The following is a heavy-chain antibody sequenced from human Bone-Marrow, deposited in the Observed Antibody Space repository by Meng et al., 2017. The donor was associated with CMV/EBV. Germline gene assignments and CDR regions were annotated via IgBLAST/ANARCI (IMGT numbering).Heavy chain of an antibody. D-gene: IGHD1-26*01. V-gene: IGHV3-9*01. CDR2: ISWNSGSI. Sequence: GGSLRLSCAASGFTFDDYAMHWVRQAPGKGLEWVSGISWNSGSIGYADSVKGRFTISRDNAKNSLYLQMNSLRAEDTALYYCAKDMKWELRGDAFEIWGQGTMVTVSS. J-gene: IGHJ3*02. CDR3: AKDMKWELRGDAFEI. CDR1: GFTFDDYA.